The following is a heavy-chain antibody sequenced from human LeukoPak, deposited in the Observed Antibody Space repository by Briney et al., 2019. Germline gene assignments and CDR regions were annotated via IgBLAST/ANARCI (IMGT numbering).Heavy chain of an antibody. CDR1: GYTFSSYA. CDR3: ARSNNDGDYLGVGFDY. J-gene: IGHJ4*02. D-gene: IGHD4-17*01. Sequence: EASVKVSCKASGYTFSSYAMNWVRQASGQGLEWMGWINTNTGNPTYAQGFTGRFVFSLDTSVSTAYLQISSLQAEDTAVYYCARSNNDGDYLGVGFDYWGQGTLVTVSS. V-gene: IGHV7-4-1*02. CDR2: INTNTGNP.